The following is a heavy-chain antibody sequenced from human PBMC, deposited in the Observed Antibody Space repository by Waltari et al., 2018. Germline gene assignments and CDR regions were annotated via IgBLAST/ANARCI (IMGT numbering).Heavy chain of an antibody. D-gene: IGHD5-12*01. CDR3: ATIPLLTYIVVQGYY. J-gene: IGHJ4*02. CDR1: GYTLTELS. V-gene: IGHV1-24*01. CDR2: FDPEDGET. Sequence: QVQLVQSGAEVKKPGASVKVSCKVSGYTLTELSMHWVRQAPGKGLEWMGVFDPEDGETIYAQKFHGRVTMTEDTSTDTAYMELSGLRSEDTAVYYCATIPLLTYIVVQGYYWGQGTLVTVSS.